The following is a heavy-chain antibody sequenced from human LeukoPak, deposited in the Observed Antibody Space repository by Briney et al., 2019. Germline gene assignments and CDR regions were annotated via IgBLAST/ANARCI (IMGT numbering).Heavy chain of an antibody. D-gene: IGHD5-24*01. J-gene: IGHJ4*02. CDR1: GCTFSSYA. CDR2: IIPIFGTA. Sequence: ASVKVSRKASGCTFSSYAISWVRQAPGQGLEWMGRIIPIFGTANYAQKFQGRVTITTDESTSTAYMELRSLRSEDTAVYYCARARDGYNSWNFDYWGQGTLVTVSS. V-gene: IGHV1-69*05. CDR3: ARARDGYNSWNFDY.